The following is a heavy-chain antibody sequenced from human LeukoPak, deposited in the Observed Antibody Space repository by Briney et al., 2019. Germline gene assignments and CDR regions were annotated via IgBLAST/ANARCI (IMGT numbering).Heavy chain of an antibody. CDR2: INIDGRST. CDR1: GSTFSSYW. Sequence: GGSLRLSCAASGSTFSSYWMRWVRQAPGKGLVWVSRINIDGRSTTYADSVKGRFTISRDNAKNTLYLQMNSLRAEDTAVYYCAKDLIVVVPAAITSLDYWGQGTLVTVSS. CDR3: AKDLIVVVPAAITSLDY. D-gene: IGHD2-2*02. J-gene: IGHJ4*02. V-gene: IGHV3-74*01.